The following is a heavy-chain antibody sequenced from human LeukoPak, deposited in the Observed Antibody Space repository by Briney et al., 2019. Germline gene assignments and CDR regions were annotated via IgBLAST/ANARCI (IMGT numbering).Heavy chain of an antibody. D-gene: IGHD1-1*01. J-gene: IGHJ4*02. CDR2: FDPEDGET. V-gene: IGHV1-24*01. CDR1: GYTLTELS. CDR3: ATSETAPTGWYFDY. Sequence: GASVKVSCKVSGYTLTELSMHWVRQAPGKGLEWMGGFDPEDGETIYAQKFQGRVTMTEDTSTDTAYMELSSLRSEDTAVYYCATSETAPTGWYFDYWGQGTLVTVPS.